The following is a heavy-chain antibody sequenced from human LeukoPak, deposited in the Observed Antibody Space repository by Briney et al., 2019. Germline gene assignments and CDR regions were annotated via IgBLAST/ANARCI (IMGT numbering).Heavy chain of an antibody. J-gene: IGHJ3*02. Sequence: GGSLRLSCAASGFTFSSYSMNWVRQAPGKGLEGVSSISSSSSYIYYADSVKGRFTISRDNAKNSLYLQMNSLRAEDTAVYYCASTLRQDAFDIWGQGTMVTVSS. CDR2: ISSSSSYI. CDR1: GFTFSSYS. D-gene: IGHD4-17*01. CDR3: ASTLRQDAFDI. V-gene: IGHV3-21*01.